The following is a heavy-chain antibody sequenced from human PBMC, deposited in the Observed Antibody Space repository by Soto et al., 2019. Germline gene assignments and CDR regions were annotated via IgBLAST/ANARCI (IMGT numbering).Heavy chain of an antibody. CDR3: ARRPSYGSGRYYYYMDV. Sequence: SETLSLTCTVSGASISSPSYYWGWIRQSPGKGLEWIGEINHSGSTNYNPSLKSRVTISVDTSKNQFSLKLSSVTAADTAVYYCARRPSYGSGRYYYYMDVWGKGTTVTVSS. CDR2: INHSGST. J-gene: IGHJ6*03. D-gene: IGHD3-10*01. CDR1: GASISSPSYY. V-gene: IGHV4-39*07.